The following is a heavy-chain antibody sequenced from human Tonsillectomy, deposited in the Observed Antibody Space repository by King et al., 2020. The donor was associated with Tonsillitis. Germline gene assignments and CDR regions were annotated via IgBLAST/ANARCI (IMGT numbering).Heavy chain of an antibody. CDR2: ISGGGGNY. CDR1: GFTFRTYG. V-gene: IGHV3-33*05. J-gene: IGHJ4*02. CDR3: ARVESDHYDTVDYFFDY. D-gene: IGHD3-22*01. Sequence: VQLVESGGGVVQPGRSLRLSCAASGFTFRTYGMHWVRQAPGKGLEWLAVISGGGGNYNYADSVKGRFTISRDNSNNTLYLQMNSLRAEDTAVYYCARVESDHYDTVDYFFDYWGQGARVTVSS.